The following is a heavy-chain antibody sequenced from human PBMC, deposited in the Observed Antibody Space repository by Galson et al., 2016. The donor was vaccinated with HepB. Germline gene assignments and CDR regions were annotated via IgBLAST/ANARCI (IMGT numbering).Heavy chain of an antibody. CDR2: FSGDGSTT. Sequence: SLRLSCAASGFTFSTYAMSWVRQAPGKGLEWVSSFSGDGSTTYYADSVKGRFTISKDNSKNTLYLQMNSLRAEDTALYYCASSTSHRGWRRRYYFDHWGPGAQVTVSA. CDR3: ASSTSHRGWRRRYYFDH. J-gene: IGHJ4*02. CDR1: GFTFSTYA. V-gene: IGHV3-23*01. D-gene: IGHD6-19*01.